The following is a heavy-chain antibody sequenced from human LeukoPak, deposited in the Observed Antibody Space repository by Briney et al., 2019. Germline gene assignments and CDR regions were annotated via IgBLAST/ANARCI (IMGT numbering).Heavy chain of an antibody. Sequence: GGSLRLSCAASGFTFSSFGMRWVRQAPGKGLEWVSSISGSVGTTYYADSVKGRFTFSRDNSKNTLYLQMNSLRAEDTAVYYCAKSTSDWYAGVDSWGQGTLVTVSS. D-gene: IGHD6-19*01. J-gene: IGHJ4*02. CDR3: AKSTSDWYAGVDS. CDR2: ISGSVGTT. V-gene: IGHV3-23*01. CDR1: GFTFSSFG.